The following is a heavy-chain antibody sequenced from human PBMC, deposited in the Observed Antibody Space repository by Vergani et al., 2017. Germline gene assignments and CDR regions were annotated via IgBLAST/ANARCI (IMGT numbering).Heavy chain of an antibody. CDR2: IYYSGST. V-gene: IGHV4-39*01. CDR1: GASIRSSNYY. J-gene: IGHJ5*02. D-gene: IGHD6-19*01. CDR3: ARHSTVEWLVKLGWIDP. Sequence: QLQLQESGPGLVKPSATLSLTCSVSGASIRSSNYYWGWIRPPPGKGLEWIASIYYSGSTYYNPSLKSRVTISVDTSKNQFSLKLISVTAAVTAVYFCARHSTVEWLVKLGWIDPWGQGILVTVSS.